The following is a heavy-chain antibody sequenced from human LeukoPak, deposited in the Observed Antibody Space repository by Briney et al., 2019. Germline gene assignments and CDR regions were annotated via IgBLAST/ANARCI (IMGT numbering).Heavy chain of an antibody. CDR3: ARVERGGSGGFQH. CDR2: IYHSGST. Sequence: SETLSLTCTVSGGSINISYWSWIRQPPGKGLEWIGYIYHSGSTYCSPSLKSRVSISVDTSKNQFSLKLSSVTAADTAVYYCARVERGGSGGFQHWGQGTLVTVSS. V-gene: IGHV4-4*09. D-gene: IGHD3-10*01. CDR1: GGSINISY. J-gene: IGHJ1*01.